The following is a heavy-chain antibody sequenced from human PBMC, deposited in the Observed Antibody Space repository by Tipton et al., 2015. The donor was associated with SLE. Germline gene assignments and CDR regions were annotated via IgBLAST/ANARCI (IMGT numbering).Heavy chain of an antibody. V-gene: IGHV4-59*12. CDR1: GGSISRYF. CDR3: ARDRPAGERQFDY. D-gene: IGHD2-2*01. J-gene: IGHJ4*02. Sequence: TLSLTCTVSGGSISRYFWSWIRQSPGKGLEWIGFFYFSGSSQYNPSLKSRVAISADTSKNQFSLKLSSVTAADTAVYYCARDRPAGERQFDYWGQGTLVTVSS. CDR2: FYFSGSS.